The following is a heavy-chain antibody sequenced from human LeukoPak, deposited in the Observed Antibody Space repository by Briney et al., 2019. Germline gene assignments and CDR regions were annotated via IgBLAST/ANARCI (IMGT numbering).Heavy chain of an antibody. CDR1: GGSISSYY. CDR3: ARDSYYYDTSGYYQCDY. Sequence: SETLSLTCTVSGGSISSYYWSWIWQPAGKGLEWIGRIYTSGSTYYNPSLTSRVTMSLDSSKNQFSLKLSSVTAADTAVYYCARDSYYYDTSGYYQCDYWGQGILVTVSS. J-gene: IGHJ4*02. V-gene: IGHV4-4*07. D-gene: IGHD3-22*01. CDR2: IYTSGST.